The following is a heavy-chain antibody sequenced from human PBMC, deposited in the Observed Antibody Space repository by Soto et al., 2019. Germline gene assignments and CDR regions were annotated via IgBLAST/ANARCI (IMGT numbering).Heavy chain of an antibody. Sequence: SETLSLTCTVSGGSISSYYWSWIRQPPGKGLEWIGYIYYSGSTNYNPSLKSRVTISVDTSKNQFSLKLSSVTAADTAVYYCARVGYDYYFDYWGQGTRVTVSS. CDR2: IYYSGST. V-gene: IGHV4-59*01. CDR3: ARVGYDYYFDY. J-gene: IGHJ4*02. CDR1: GGSISSYY. D-gene: IGHD5-12*01.